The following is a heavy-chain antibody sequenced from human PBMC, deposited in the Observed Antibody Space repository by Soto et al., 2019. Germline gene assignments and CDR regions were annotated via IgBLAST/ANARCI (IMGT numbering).Heavy chain of an antibody. J-gene: IGHJ6*02. Sequence: QVQLQESGPGLVKPSQTLSLTCTVSGGSISSGGYYWSWIRQHPGKVLEWIGYIYYSGSTYYNPSLKSRVTISVDTSKNQFSLKLSSVTAADTAVYYCARDVYYGSGSYNYYYYYGMDVWGQGTTVTVSS. V-gene: IGHV4-31*03. CDR1: GGSISSGGYY. D-gene: IGHD3-10*01. CDR3: ARDVYYGSGSYNYYYYYGMDV. CDR2: IYYSGST.